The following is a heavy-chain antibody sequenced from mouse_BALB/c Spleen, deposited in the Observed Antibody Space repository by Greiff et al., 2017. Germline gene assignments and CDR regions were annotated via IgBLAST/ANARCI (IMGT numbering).Heavy chain of an antibody. CDR1: GFTFTDYY. CDR2: IRNKANGYTT. CDR3: ASIYRNFYAMDY. J-gene: IGHJ4*01. V-gene: IGHV7-3*02. D-gene: IGHD2-1*01. Sequence: EVKLVESGGGLVQPGGSLRLSCATSGFTFTDYYMSWVRQPPGKALEWLGVIRNKANGYTTEYSASVKGRFTISRDNSQSILYLQMNTLRAEDSATYYCASIYRNFYAMDYWGQGTSVTVSS.